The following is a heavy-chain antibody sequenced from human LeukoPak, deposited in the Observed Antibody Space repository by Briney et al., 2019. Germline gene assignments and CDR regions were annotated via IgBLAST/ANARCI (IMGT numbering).Heavy chain of an antibody. Sequence: PGRSLRLSCAASGFTFSSYAMHWVRQAPGKGPEWVAVISYDGSNKYYADSVKGRFTISRDNSKNTLYLQLNSLRVEDTAVYYCAKNRGAGSHYYYHMNVWGKGTTVTVSS. CDR2: ISYDGSNK. V-gene: IGHV3-30-3*02. D-gene: IGHD1-26*01. CDR1: GFTFSSYA. CDR3: AKNRGAGSHYYYHMNV. J-gene: IGHJ6*03.